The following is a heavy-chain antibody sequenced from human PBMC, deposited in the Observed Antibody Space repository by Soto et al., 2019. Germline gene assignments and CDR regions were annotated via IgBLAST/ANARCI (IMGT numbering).Heavy chain of an antibody. CDR1: GLTFRNDW. Sequence: HPVGSLRLSCAGSGLTFRNDWLSWVRQAPGKGLEWVANINQDGSERYYVDSVRGRFTISRDNVEKSLYLQLNSLRPEDTAVYYCAVYGYGVSAAAYWGQGTLVTVSS. D-gene: IGHD4-17*01. V-gene: IGHV3-7*03. CDR2: INQDGSER. CDR3: AVYGYGVSAAAY. J-gene: IGHJ4*02.